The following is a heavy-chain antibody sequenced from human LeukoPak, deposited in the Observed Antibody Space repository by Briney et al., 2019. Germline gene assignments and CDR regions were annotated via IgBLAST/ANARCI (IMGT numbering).Heavy chain of an antibody. CDR3: ARDLGVVYSSSRGLYYGMDV. D-gene: IGHD6-13*01. J-gene: IGHJ6*02. CDR1: GFTFSSYS. CDR2: ISSSSSYI. Sequence: PGGSLRLSCTASGFTFSSYSMNWVRQAPGKGLEWVSSISSSSSYIYYADSVKGRFTISRDNAKNSLYLHMNSLRAEDTAVYYCARDLGVVYSSSRGLYYGMDVWGQGTTVTVSS. V-gene: IGHV3-21*01.